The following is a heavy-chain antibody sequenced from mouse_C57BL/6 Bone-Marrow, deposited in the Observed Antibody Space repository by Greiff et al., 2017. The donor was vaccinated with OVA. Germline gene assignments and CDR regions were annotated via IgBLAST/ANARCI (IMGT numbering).Heavy chain of an antibody. CDR1: GYTFTSYG. CDR2: IYPRSGNT. D-gene: IGHD2-1*01. J-gene: IGHJ2*01. Sequence: QVQLQQSGAELARPGASVKLSCKASGYTFTSYGISWVKQRTGQGLEWIGEIYPRSGNTYYNEKFKGKATLTADKSSSTAYMELRSLTSEDSAVYFCASLYGKRVDYWGQGTTLTVSS. V-gene: IGHV1-81*01. CDR3: ASLYGKRVDY.